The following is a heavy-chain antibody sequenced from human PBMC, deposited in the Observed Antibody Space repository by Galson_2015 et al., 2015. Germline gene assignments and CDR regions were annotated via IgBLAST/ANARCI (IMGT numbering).Heavy chain of an antibody. V-gene: IGHV1-24*01. D-gene: IGHD4-17*01. CDR2: FDPEDGET. CDR3: ATERILGDYDVFYFDY. Sequence: SVKVSCKVSGYTLTELSMHWVRQAPGKGLEWMGGFDPEDGETIYAQKFQGRVTMTEDTSTDTAYMELSSLRSEDTAVYYCATERILGDYDVFYFDYWGQGTLVTVSS. J-gene: IGHJ4*02. CDR1: GYTLTELS.